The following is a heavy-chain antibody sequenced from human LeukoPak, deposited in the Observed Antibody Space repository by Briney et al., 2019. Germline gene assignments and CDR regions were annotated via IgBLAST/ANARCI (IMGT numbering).Heavy chain of an antibody. V-gene: IGHV1-8*01. CDR3: ARQGAPGYSSGWCLRSYYYYYYYMDV. Sequence: ASVKVSCKASGYTFTSYDINWVRQATGQGLEWMGWMNPNSGNAGYAQKFQGRVTMTRNTSISTAYMELSSLRSEDTAVYYCARQGAPGYSSGWCLRSYYYYYYYMDVWGKGTTVTVSS. J-gene: IGHJ6*03. D-gene: IGHD6-19*01. CDR2: MNPNSGNA. CDR1: GYTFTSYD.